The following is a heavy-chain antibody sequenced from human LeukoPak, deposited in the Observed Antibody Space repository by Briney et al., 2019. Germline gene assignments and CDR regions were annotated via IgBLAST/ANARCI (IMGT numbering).Heavy chain of an antibody. CDR3: AREGSDYDSSGYYYFDY. CDR1: GYTFTSYG. CDR2: ISAYNGNT. V-gene: IGHV1-18*01. Sequence: GASVKVSCKASGYTFTSYGISWVRQAPGQGLEWMGWISAYNGNTNYAQKLQGRVTMTTDTSTSTAYMELRSLRSEDTAVYYCAREGSDYDSSGYYYFDYWGQGTLVTVSS. D-gene: IGHD3-22*01. J-gene: IGHJ4*02.